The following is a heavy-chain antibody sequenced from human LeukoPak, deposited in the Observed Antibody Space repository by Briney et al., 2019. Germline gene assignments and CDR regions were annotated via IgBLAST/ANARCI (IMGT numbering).Heavy chain of an antibody. J-gene: IGHJ3*02. V-gene: IGHV3-23*01. CDR2: ISGSGDST. CDR3: AKRAVAGTGRGFDI. CDR1: GFTFSSYA. Sequence: GGSLRLSCAASGFTFSSYAMNWVRQPPGKGLEWVSLISGSGDSTDYADSVKGRFTISRDNSKNTLYLQINSLRADDTAVYYCAKRAVAGTGRGFDIWGQGTLVTVSS. D-gene: IGHD6-19*01.